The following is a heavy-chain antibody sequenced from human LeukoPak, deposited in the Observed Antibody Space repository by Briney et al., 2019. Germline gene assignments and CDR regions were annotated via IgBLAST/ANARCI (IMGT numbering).Heavy chain of an antibody. D-gene: IGHD5-12*01. Sequence: PSETLSLTCAVSGGSISSGGYSWGWIRQPPGKGLEWIGYIYHSGSTYYNPSLKSRVTISVDRSKNQFSLKLSSVTAADTAVYYCARDSRAISFDYWGQGTLVTVSS. CDR1: GGSISSGGYS. CDR3: ARDSRAISFDY. V-gene: IGHV4-30-2*01. J-gene: IGHJ4*02. CDR2: IYHSGST.